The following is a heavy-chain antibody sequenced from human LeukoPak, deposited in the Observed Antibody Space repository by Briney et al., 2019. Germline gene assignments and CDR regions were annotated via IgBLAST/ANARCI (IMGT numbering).Heavy chain of an antibody. CDR2: IKQDGSEK. J-gene: IGHJ6*03. CDR1: EFTFSSYW. V-gene: IGHV3-7*01. Sequence: GGSLRLSCAASEFTFSSYWMSWVRQAPGKGLEWVASIKQDGSEKYYVDSVKGRVTISRDNAKNSLYLQMNSLRAEDTAVYYCARGPSYMDVWGKGTTVTVSS. CDR3: ARGPSYMDV.